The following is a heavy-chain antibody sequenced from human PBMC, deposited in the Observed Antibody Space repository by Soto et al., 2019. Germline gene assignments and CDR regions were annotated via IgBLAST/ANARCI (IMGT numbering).Heavy chain of an antibody. CDR2: ISDGDGAT. Sequence: EVHLLESGGGLVQPGGSLRLSCAASGFAFSDYAMTWVRQAPGKGLEWVADISDGDGATHYADSVKGRFTIPRDDSKNTFYLQMNALRAEGGAVYYCAKGGTFLAFWGKEPQVTV. V-gene: IGHV3-23*01. J-gene: IGHJ4*02. CDR3: AKGGTFLAF. CDR1: GFAFSDYA.